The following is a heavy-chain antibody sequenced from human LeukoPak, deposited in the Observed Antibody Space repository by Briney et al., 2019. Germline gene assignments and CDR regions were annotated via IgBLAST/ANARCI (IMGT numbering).Heavy chain of an antibody. CDR1: GFTFTDYS. Sequence: GGSLRLSCATSGFTFTDYSMNWVRQAPGKGLVWVSHINSDGSSTDYADSVKGRFIISRDNAKNTLYLQMNSLRAEDTAVYYCASSFGGPFDYWGQGTLVTVSS. CDR3: ASSFGGPFDY. J-gene: IGHJ4*02. CDR2: INSDGSST. D-gene: IGHD3-16*01. V-gene: IGHV3-74*01.